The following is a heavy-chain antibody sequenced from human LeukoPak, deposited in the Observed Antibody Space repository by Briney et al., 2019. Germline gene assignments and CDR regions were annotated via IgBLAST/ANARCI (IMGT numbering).Heavy chain of an antibody. CDR1: GYSISSGYY. V-gene: IGHV4-38-2*01. D-gene: IGHD6-6*01. J-gene: IGHJ4*02. CDR2: IYHSGST. Sequence: SETLSLTCAVSGYSISSGYYWSWIRQPPGKGLEWIGSIYHSGSTYYNPSLKSRVTISVDTSKNQFSLKLSSVTAADTAVYYCASSRAKGYWGQGTLVTVSS. CDR3: ASSRAKGY.